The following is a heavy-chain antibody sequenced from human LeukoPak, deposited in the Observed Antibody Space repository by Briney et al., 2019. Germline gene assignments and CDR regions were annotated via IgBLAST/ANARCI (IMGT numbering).Heavy chain of an antibody. J-gene: IGHJ4*02. D-gene: IGHD3-22*01. Sequence: GASVKVSCKASGYTFTSYDINWVRQATGQGLGWMGWMNPNSGNTGYAQKFQGRVTMTRNTSISTAYMELSSLRSEDTAVYYCARRRGYYDSNGYLACWGQGTLVTVSS. V-gene: IGHV1-8*01. CDR1: GYTFTSYD. CDR3: ARRRGYYDSNGYLAC. CDR2: MNPNSGNT.